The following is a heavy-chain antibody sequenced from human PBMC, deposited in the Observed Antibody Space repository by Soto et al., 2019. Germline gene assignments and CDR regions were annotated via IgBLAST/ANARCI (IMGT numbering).Heavy chain of an antibody. CDR3: ARLAIIFYFAN. V-gene: IGHV5-51*01. J-gene: IGHJ4*01. Sequence: PGASLKISCQGSGYILTHYWIGWVRQMPVKGLEWMGIIYPGDSDTRYSPSFQGQVTISADKSIITAYPQWSSLTASDTAMYYCARLAIIFYFANWGHGTLVTVSS. D-gene: IGHD2-21*01. CDR1: GYILTHYW. CDR2: IYPGDSDT.